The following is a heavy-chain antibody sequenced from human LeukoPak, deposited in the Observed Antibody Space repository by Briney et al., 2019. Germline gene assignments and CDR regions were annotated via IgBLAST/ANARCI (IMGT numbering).Heavy chain of an antibody. CDR3: ARTGGGRRRLIVDYGFDP. D-gene: IGHD2-15*01. V-gene: IGHV3-48*01. J-gene: IGHJ5*02. CDR1: GFTFSSYS. CDR2: ISSSSSTI. Sequence: PGGSLRLSCAASGFTFSSYSMNWVRQAPGKGLEWVSYISSSSSTIYYADSVKGRFTISRDNAKNSLYLQMNSLRAEDTAVYYCARTGGGRRRLIVDYGFDPWGQGTLVTVSS.